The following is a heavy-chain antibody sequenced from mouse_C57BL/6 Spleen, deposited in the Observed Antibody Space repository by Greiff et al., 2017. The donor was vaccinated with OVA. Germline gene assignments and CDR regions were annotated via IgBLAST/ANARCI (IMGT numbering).Heavy chain of an antibody. D-gene: IGHD1-1*01. J-gene: IGHJ2*01. CDR3: ARSTFTTVAFDY. Sequence: VQLQQSGPELVKPGASVKMSCKASGYTFTDYNMHWVKQSHGKSLEWIGYINPNNGGTSYNQKFKGKATLTVNKSSSTAYMELRSLTSEDSAVYYCARSTFTTVAFDYWGQGTTLTVSS. CDR1: GYTFTDYN. CDR2: INPNNGGT. V-gene: IGHV1-22*01.